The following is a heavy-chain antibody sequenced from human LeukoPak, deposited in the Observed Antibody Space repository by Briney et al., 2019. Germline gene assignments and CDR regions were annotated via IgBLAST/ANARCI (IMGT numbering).Heavy chain of an antibody. J-gene: IGHJ6*04. Sequence: SETLSLTCAVSGVSFDDYYWAWVRQTPGKGLEWIGEINHSGYTNDSPSLKSRVTLSIDTSRKQFSLNLRSVTVADAGIYYCTRMTTGHDYWGKGTTVTVSS. V-gene: IGHV4-34*01. D-gene: IGHD4-17*01. CDR3: TRMTTGHDY. CDR1: GVSFDDYY. CDR2: INHSGYT.